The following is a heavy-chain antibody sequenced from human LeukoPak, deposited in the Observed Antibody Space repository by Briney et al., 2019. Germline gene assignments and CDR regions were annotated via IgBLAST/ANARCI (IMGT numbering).Heavy chain of an antibody. CDR1: GDSFSSNSAA. V-gene: IGHV6-1*01. Sequence: SQTLSLTCAISGDSFSSNSAAWNWIRQSPSRGLEWLGRTYYRSKWYNDYAVSVKSRITINPDTSKNQFSLQLNSVTPEDTAVYYCTRDQIEMTTIIDYYYGMDVWGQGTTVTVSS. J-gene: IGHJ6*02. CDR3: TRDQIEMTTIIDYYYGMDV. D-gene: IGHD5-24*01. CDR2: TYYRSKWYN.